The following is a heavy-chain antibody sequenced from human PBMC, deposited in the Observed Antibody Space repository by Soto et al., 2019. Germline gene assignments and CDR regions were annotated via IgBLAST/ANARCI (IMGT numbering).Heavy chain of an antibody. J-gene: IGHJ3*02. V-gene: IGHV3-15*01. CDR3: TPDSHPPGIAAAGTRAFDI. CDR1: GFTFSNAW. D-gene: IGHD6-13*01. Sequence: GGSLRLSCAASGFTFSNAWMSWVRQAPGKGLVWVGRIKSKTDGGTTDYAAPVKGRFTSSKDDSKNTLYLQMNSLKTEDTALYYCTPDSHPPGIAAAGTRAFDIWGQGTMVTVSS. CDR2: IKSKTDGGTT.